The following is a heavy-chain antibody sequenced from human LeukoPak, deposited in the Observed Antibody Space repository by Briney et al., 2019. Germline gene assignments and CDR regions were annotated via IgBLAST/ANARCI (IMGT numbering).Heavy chain of an antibody. CDR1: GGTFSSYA. CDR3: ARVRALYFDWFVYFDY. CDR2: IIPILGIA. Sequence: SVKVSCKASGGTFSSYAISWVRQAPGQGLEWMGRIIPILGIANYAQKFQGRVTITADKSTSTAYMELSSLRSEDTAVYYCARVRALYFDWFVYFDYWGQGTLVTVSS. V-gene: IGHV1-69*04. D-gene: IGHD3-9*01. J-gene: IGHJ4*02.